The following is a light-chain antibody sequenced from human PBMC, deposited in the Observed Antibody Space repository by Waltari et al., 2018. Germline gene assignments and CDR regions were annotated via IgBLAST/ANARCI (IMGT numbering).Light chain of an antibody. CDR1: SSDVGSYNL. V-gene: IGLV2-23*02. Sequence: QSALTQPASVSGSPGQSITISCTGTSSDVGSYNLVSWYQQHPGKAPKLVIYEVSKRPSGVSNRFSGYKAGNTASLTISGLQAEDEADYYCCSYAGSSAGVFGGGTKLTVL. CDR2: EVS. J-gene: IGLJ2*01. CDR3: CSYAGSSAGV.